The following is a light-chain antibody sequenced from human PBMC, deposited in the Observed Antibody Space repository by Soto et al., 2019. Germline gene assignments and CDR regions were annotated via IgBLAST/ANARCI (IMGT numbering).Light chain of an antibody. V-gene: IGLV2-11*01. J-gene: IGLJ2*01. CDR1: SSDVGGYDF. CDR3: CSYAGTYTFV. CDR2: DVT. Sequence: QSALTQPRSVSGSPGQSVTISCTGASSDVGGYDFVSWYQHFPDKAPKLLVYDVTKRPSGVPDRFSGSKSGNTASLTISGLQAEDEADYYCCSYAGTYTFVFGGGTKLTVL.